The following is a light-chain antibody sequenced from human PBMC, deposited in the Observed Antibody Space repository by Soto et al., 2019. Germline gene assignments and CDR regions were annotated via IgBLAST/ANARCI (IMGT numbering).Light chain of an antibody. CDR3: QSYDSSLSAYV. V-gene: IGLV1-40*01. CDR2: GHT. Sequence: QSVLTQPPSVSGAPGQRVTISCTGSSSNIGAGYDVHWYQQLPGTAPKLLIYGHTNRPSGVPDRFSGSKSGTSASLAITGLQAEDEADYYCQSYDSSLSAYVFGTGPNVTL. J-gene: IGLJ1*01. CDR1: SSNIGAGYD.